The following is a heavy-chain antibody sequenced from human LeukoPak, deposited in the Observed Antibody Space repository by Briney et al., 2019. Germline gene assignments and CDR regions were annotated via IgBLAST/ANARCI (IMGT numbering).Heavy chain of an antibody. CDR1: GGSISSYY. V-gene: IGHV4-59*08. D-gene: IGHD6-19*01. CDR2: IYYSGST. J-gene: IGHJ5*02. Sequence: SETLSLTCTVSGGSISSYYRSWLRPPPGKGLEWIGYIYYSGSTNYNPSLKSRVTISVDTSKNQFSLKLSSVTAADTAVYYCARHRAVAGTWSPNWFDPWGQGTLVTVSS. CDR3: ARHRAVAGTWSPNWFDP.